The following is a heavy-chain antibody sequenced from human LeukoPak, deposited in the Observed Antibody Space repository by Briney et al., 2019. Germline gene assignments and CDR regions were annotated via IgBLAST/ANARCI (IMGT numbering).Heavy chain of an antibody. CDR2: IKQDGSEK. V-gene: IGHV3-7*01. CDR1: GFTFSSYW. D-gene: IGHD5-18*01. CDR3: ARVGYSYGPPRYLDY. Sequence: SAGSLRLSCAASGFTFSSYWMSWVRQAPGKGLEWVANIKQDGSEKYYVDSVKGRFTISRDNAKNSLYLQMNSLRAEDTAVYYCARVGYSYGPPRYLDYWGQGTLVTVSS. J-gene: IGHJ4*02.